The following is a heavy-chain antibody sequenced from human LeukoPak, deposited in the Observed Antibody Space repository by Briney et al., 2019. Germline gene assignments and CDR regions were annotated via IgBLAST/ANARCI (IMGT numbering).Heavy chain of an antibody. CDR3: ARGKKYYDILTGYLIGDAFDI. V-gene: IGHV4-59*12. J-gene: IGHJ3*02. D-gene: IGHD3-9*01. CDR2: IYYSGST. Sequence: PSETLSLTCTVSGGSMSDYYWSWIRQPPGKGLEWIGYIYYSGSTHYNPALKSRVTISVDTSKNQFSLKLSSVTAADTAVYYCARGKKYYDILTGYLIGDAFDIWGQGTMVTVSS. CDR1: GGSMSDYY.